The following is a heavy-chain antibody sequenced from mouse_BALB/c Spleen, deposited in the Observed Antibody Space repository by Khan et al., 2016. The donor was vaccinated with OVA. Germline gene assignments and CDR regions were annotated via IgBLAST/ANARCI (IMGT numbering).Heavy chain of an antibody. CDR1: GYAFTSYI. Sequence: VQLQQSGPELVKPGASVKVSCEASGYAFTSYIMYWVKQSHGKSLEWIGYIDPYNGGTSYNQKFKGRATLAGDKSSNTAYMHLNSLTSEDSAVYYCAGGGYGGCAYWGQGTLVAISA. CDR2: IDPYNGGT. CDR3: AGGGYGGCAY. J-gene: IGHJ3*01. D-gene: IGHD2-2*01. V-gene: IGHV1S135*01.